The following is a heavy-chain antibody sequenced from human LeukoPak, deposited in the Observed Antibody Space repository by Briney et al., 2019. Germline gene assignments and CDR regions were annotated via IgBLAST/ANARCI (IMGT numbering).Heavy chain of an antibody. D-gene: IGHD1-26*01. Sequence: PSDTLSLTCAVSGGSIMTTNWWSWVRLPPGTGLEWIGEVHLSGATNYNPSLESRVSMSIDTSKNQMSLKLTSVTAADTAIYFCTRESGAFSPFGFWGQGTLVTVSS. V-gene: IGHV4-4*02. J-gene: IGHJ4*02. CDR1: GGSIMTTNW. CDR3: TRESGAFSPFGF. CDR2: VHLSGAT.